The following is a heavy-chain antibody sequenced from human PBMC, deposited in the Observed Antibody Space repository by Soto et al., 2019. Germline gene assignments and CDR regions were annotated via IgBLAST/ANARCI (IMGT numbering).Heavy chain of an antibody. CDR3: ARGRSTLRGIDFDY. J-gene: IGHJ4*02. V-gene: IGHV4-59*01. CDR2: IYYSGST. D-gene: IGHD3-16*01. Sequence: SETLSLTCTVSGGSISSYYWSWIRQPPGKGLEWIGYIYYSGSTNYNPSLKSRVTISVDTSKNQFSLKLSSVTAADTAVYYCARGRSTLRGIDFDYWGQGTLVTVSS. CDR1: GGSISSYY.